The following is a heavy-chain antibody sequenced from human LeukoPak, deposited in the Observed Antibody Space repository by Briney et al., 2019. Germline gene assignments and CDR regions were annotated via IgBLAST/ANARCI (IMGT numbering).Heavy chain of an antibody. V-gene: IGHV3-21*01. CDR3: ARDQQYSSGCPDY. CDR1: GFSFSTYA. J-gene: IGHJ4*02. CDR2: ISSSSSYI. D-gene: IGHD6-19*01. Sequence: PGGSLRLSCAASGFSFSTYAMSWVRQAPGKGLEWVSSISSSSSYIYYADSVKGRFTISRDNAKNSLYLQMNSLRAEDTAVYYCARDQQYSSGCPDYWGQGTLVTVSS.